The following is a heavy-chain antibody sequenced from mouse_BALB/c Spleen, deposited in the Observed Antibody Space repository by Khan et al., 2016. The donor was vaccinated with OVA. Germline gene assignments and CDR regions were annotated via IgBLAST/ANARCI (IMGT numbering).Heavy chain of an antibody. CDR3: ARSTYRYAFAY. V-gene: IGHV3-8*02. J-gene: IGHJ3*01. CDR1: GDSITSGY. Sequence: EVQLQESGPSLVKPSQTLSLTCSVTGDSITSGYWSWIRKFPGNKLEYMGYMIYTGYTDYNPSLNSRIAITRHTSKNQYYLQLNAVTTEDTGTSYWARSTYRYAFAYWGQGTLVTVSA. CDR2: MIYTGYT. D-gene: IGHD2-14*01.